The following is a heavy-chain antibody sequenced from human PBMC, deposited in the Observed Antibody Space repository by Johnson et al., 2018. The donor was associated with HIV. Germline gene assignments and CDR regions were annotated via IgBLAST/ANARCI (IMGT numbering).Heavy chain of an antibody. J-gene: IGHJ3*02. V-gene: IGHV3-30*04. CDR2: ISYDGTNK. D-gene: IGHD6-13*01. Sequence: QVQLVESGGGVVQPGRSLRLSCAASGFTFSSYAIHWVRQAPGKGLEWVAVISYDGTNKYYADPVKGRFPISRDTSKNTLYLQMDSMRGEDSALYYCARGRKDIDAADGLDNDAFDMWGQGTLVTVSS. CDR3: ARGRKDIDAADGLDNDAFDM. CDR1: GFTFSSYA.